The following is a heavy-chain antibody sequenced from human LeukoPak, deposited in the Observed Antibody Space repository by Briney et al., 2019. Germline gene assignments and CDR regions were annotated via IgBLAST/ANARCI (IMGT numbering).Heavy chain of an antibody. CDR3: ARDRGWPAVHFDL. D-gene: IGHD2-15*01. V-gene: IGHV3-33*01. Sequence: PGGSLRLSCAASRFTFRNYGMHWVRQAPGKGLEWVAVIWYDGSEKYYVGSVKGRFTVSRDNSKTTVYLQMNSLRVEDTAVYYCARDRGWPAVHFDLWGQGTLVTVSS. CDR2: IWYDGSEK. J-gene: IGHJ4*02. CDR1: RFTFRNYG.